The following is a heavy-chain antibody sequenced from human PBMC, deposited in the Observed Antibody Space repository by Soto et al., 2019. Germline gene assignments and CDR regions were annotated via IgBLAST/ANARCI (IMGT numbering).Heavy chain of an antibody. D-gene: IGHD1-7*01. CDR3: VKDPYSGELAGHINWFDT. J-gene: IGHJ5*01. CDR2: ISHDQTDK. Sequence: QVQLVESGGGVVQPGGSLRLSCVVSGFTFSEYGMHWVRQAPGKGLEWLAGISHDQTDKYDTDAVKGRVIITRDNSNSTLQLQMKRLRVEDTGVYYCVKDPYSGELAGHINWFDTWGHGTLVTVSS. CDR1: GFTFSEYG. V-gene: IGHV3-30*18.